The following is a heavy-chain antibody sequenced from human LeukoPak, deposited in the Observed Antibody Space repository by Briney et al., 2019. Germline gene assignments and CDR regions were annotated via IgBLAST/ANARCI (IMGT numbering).Heavy chain of an antibody. D-gene: IGHD6-13*01. J-gene: IGHJ5*02. V-gene: IGHV4-38-2*01. CDR3: ARHESPYSSRPGWFDP. Sequence: SETLSLTCAVSGYSISSGYYWGWIRQPPGKGLEWIGSIYHSGSTYYNPSLKSRVTIPVDTSKNQFSLKLSSVTAADTAVYYCARHESPYSSRPGWFDPWGQGTLVTVSS. CDR1: GYSISSGYY. CDR2: IYHSGST.